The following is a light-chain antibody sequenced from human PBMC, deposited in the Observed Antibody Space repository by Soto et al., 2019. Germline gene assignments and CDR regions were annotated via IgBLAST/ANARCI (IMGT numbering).Light chain of an antibody. Sequence: PPSVSCAPAQSTGTAWGGNNMGSKTVHCYQQKPGQAPVLVVYDDRARPSGIPERFSGPNSGNTATLTISRVEAGDDADYYCQVWASPSDHEDFGTRTMVTVL. V-gene: IGLV3-21*02. CDR2: DDR. J-gene: IGLJ1*01. CDR1: NMGSKT. CDR3: QVWASPSDHED.